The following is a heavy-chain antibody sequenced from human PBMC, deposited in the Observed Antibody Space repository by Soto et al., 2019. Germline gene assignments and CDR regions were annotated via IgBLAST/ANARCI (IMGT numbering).Heavy chain of an antibody. D-gene: IGHD6-6*01. CDR2: ISACNGNT. Sequence: ASVKVSCKASGYTFTNYGISWVRQAPGQGLEWMGWISACNGNTKYAQKFQGRVTMTRNTAISTAYMELSSLRSEDTAVYYCAIMGLSSSSTFRYYYYGMDVWGQGTTVTVSS. J-gene: IGHJ6*02. CDR1: GYTFTNYG. V-gene: IGHV1-18*01. CDR3: AIMGLSSSSTFRYYYYGMDV.